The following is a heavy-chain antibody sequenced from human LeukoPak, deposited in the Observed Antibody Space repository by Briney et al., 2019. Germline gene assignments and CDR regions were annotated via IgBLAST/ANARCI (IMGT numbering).Heavy chain of an antibody. J-gene: IGHJ6*03. Sequence: SETLSLTCAVSGYSISSGYYWGWIRQPPGKGLEWIGSIYHSGSTYYNPSHKSRVTISVDTSKNQFSLKLSSVTAADTAVYYCARFRVFGVVTNMDVWGKGTTVTVSS. CDR1: GYSISSGYY. CDR2: IYHSGST. V-gene: IGHV4-38-2*01. CDR3: ARFRVFGVVTNMDV. D-gene: IGHD3-3*01.